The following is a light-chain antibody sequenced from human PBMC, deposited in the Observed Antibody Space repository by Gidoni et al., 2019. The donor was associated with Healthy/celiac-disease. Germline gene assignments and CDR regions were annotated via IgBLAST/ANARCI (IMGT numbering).Light chain of an antibody. CDR2: GKN. V-gene: IGLV3-19*01. CDR3: NSRDSSGNHRGVV. J-gene: IGLJ2*01. Sequence: SSELTQDPAVSVALGQTVRITCQGDSLRSYYASWYQQKPGQAPVLVIYGKNNRPSGIPDRFSGPSSGNPASLTITEAQAEDEADYDCNSRDSSGNHRGVVFGGGTKLPVL. CDR1: SLRSYY.